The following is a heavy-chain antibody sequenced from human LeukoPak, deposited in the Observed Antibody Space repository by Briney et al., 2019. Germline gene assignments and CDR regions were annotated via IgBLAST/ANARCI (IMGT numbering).Heavy chain of an antibody. J-gene: IGHJ5*02. D-gene: IGHD3-10*01. CDR1: GYTFTGYY. CDR2: INPNSGGT. CDR3: ARPARAKTYYYGSGIFDP. V-gene: IGHV1-2*02. Sequence: ASVKVSCKASGYTFTGYYMHWVRQAPGQGLEWMGWINPNSGGTNYAQKFQGRVTMTRDTSTSTAYMELSRLRSDDTAVYYCARPARAKTYYYGSGIFDPWGQGTLVTVSS.